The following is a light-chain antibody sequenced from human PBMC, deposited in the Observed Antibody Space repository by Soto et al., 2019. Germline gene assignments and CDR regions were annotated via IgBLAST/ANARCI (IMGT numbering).Light chain of an antibody. CDR1: SSNIGAGYD. V-gene: IGLV1-40*01. Sequence: QSVLTQPPSVSVAPGQRVTISCTGSSSNIGAGYDVHWYQQLPGRAPKILIYGNTNRPSGVPDRFSGSKSGTSASLAITGLQAEDEADYYCLSFDSSLSVVFGGGTKLTVL. CDR3: LSFDSSLSVV. J-gene: IGLJ2*01. CDR2: GNT.